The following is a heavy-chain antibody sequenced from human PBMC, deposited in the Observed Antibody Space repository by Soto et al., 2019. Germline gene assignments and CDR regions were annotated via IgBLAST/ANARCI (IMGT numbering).Heavy chain of an antibody. V-gene: IGHV3-23*01. CDR1: GFTFSCCA. CDR3: VTTPVAVSYSNWSFAV. CDR2: IHGDGDYT. J-gene: IGHJ2*01. Sequence: QVLESGGGLVQPGGSLRLSCAASGFTFSCCAMSWVRQAPGKGLEWVSTIHGDGDYTHDTDSVKGRFTISRDNSRNTLYLQMNSLRADDTAVYYSVTTPVAVSYSNWSFAVWGRGTLVTVSS. D-gene: IGHD2-15*01.